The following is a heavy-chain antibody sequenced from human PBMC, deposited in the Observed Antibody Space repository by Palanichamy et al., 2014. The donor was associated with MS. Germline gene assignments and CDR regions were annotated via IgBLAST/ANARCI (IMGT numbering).Heavy chain of an antibody. Sequence: EVQLVESGGGLVQPGGSLRLSCAASGFSFSNYWMSWVRQAPGKGLEWVANIKQDGSEKFYVDSVKGRFTISRDNAQNSLYLQMNSLRAEDTAVYYCARIDGSVTTAWYFDLWGRGTLVTVSS. CDR2: IKQDGSEK. D-gene: IGHD4-17*01. CDR3: ARIDGSVTTAWYFDL. J-gene: IGHJ2*01. CDR1: GFSFSNYW. V-gene: IGHV3-7*01.